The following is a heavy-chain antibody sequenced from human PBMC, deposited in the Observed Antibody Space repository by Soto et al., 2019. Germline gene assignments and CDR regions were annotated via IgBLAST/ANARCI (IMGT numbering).Heavy chain of an antibody. D-gene: IGHD3-10*01. Sequence: QGQLVESGGGVVPPGRSLTLSCAGSGFAFRNYGMHWVRQAPGKGLEWVAYVSSGGDIRHYADSLNGRVIISRDNSINTQTLQMHSLSDDDTAVYYCAKDRNHDSGERFFDLWGRGTLVTVSS. J-gene: IGHJ2*01. CDR3: AKDRNHDSGERFFDL. CDR1: GFAFRNYG. V-gene: IGHV3-30*18. CDR2: VSSGGDIR.